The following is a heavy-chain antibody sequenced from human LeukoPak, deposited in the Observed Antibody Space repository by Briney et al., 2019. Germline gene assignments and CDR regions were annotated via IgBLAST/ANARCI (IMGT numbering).Heavy chain of an antibody. V-gene: IGHV3-21*01. CDR2: MSSSSTYI. J-gene: IGHJ3*02. CDR1: GFTFSSYS. D-gene: IGHD3-3*01. CDR3: ARDPTYYDFWSGPIQGAFDI. Sequence: GGSLRLSCAASGFTFSSYSMKWVRQAPGKGLEWVSSMSSSSTYIHYADSVKGRFTISRDNAKNSLYLQMNSLRAEDTAVYYCARDPTYYDFWSGPIQGAFDIWGQGTMVTVSS.